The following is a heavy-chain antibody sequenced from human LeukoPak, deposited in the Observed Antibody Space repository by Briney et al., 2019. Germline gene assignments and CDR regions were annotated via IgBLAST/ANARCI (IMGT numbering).Heavy chain of an antibody. D-gene: IGHD3-22*01. Sequence: ASVKVSCKASGGTFSSYAISWVRQAPGQGLEWMGGIIPIFGTANYAQKFQGRVTITADESTSTAYMELSSLRSEDTAVYYCARDHYDKSALWGQGTLVTVSS. CDR1: GGTFSSYA. V-gene: IGHV1-69*13. J-gene: IGHJ4*02. CDR2: IIPIFGTA. CDR3: ARDHYDKSAL.